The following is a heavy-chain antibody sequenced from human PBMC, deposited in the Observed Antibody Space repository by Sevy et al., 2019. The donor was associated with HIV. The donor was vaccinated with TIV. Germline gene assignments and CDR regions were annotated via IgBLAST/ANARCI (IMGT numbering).Heavy chain of an antibody. D-gene: IGHD4-17*01. Sequence: RGSLRLSCAASGFTFSSYSMNWVRQAPGKGLEWVSSISSSGSYMYYTDSVKGRFTISRDNAENSLYLQMNSLRAEDTAVYYCARGDMTTVTKFDFWGQGTLVTVSS. CDR1: GFTFSSYS. V-gene: IGHV3-21*01. CDR2: ISSSGSYM. CDR3: ARGDMTTVTKFDF. J-gene: IGHJ4*02.